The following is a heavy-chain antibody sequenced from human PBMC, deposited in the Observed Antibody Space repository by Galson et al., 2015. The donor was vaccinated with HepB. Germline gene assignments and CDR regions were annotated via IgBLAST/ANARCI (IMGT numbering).Heavy chain of an antibody. CDR3: TAGGV. CDR1: GGSVSSGSYY. CDR2: IYYSGIT. V-gene: IGHV4-61*01. J-gene: IGHJ6*02. D-gene: IGHD3-10*01. Sequence: SETLSLTCSVSGGSVSSGSYYWNWIRQPPGKGLEWIGNIYYSGITNYNPSLKSRVTISLDTSNNQFSLKLSSLTAADTAVYYCTAGGVWGQGTTVTVSS.